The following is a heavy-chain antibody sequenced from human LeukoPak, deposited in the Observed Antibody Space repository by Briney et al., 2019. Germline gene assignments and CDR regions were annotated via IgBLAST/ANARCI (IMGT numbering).Heavy chain of an antibody. V-gene: IGHV3-23*01. D-gene: IGHD2-15*01. CDR1: GFTFSSYA. Sequence: GGSLRLSCAASGFTFSSYAMSWVRQAPGMGLEWVSAISSGGSTYYAESVKGRFTISRDNSKSTLYLQMNSLRADDTAVYYCAKGWYCSGGSCYSGFHFDYWGQGILVAVSS. J-gene: IGHJ4*02. CDR3: AKGWYCSGGSCYSGFHFDY. CDR2: ISSGGST.